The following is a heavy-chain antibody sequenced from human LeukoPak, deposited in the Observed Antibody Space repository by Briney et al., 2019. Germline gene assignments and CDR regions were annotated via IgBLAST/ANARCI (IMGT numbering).Heavy chain of an antibody. Sequence: SGGSLRLSCAASGFFFSSYSMNWVRQAPGKGLGWVSYISSSSSTIYYADSVKGRFTISRDNAKNSLYLQMNSLRAEDTAVYYCARGIKNYYGVDVWGQGTTVTVSS. D-gene: IGHD2-15*01. CDR3: ARGIKNYYGVDV. CDR2: ISSSSSTI. J-gene: IGHJ6*02. V-gene: IGHV3-48*01. CDR1: GFFFSSYS.